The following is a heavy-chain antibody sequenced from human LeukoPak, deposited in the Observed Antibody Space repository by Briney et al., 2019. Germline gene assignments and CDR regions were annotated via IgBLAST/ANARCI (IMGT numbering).Heavy chain of an antibody. CDR2: INPSGGST. Sequence: GASVKVSCKVSGYTLTELSMHWVRQAPGQGLEWMGIINPSGGSTSYAQKFQGRVTMTRDTSTSTVYMELSSLRSEDTAVYYCARASTHYDSSGYYFGPWGQGTLVTVSS. V-gene: IGHV1-46*01. CDR1: GYTLTELS. J-gene: IGHJ4*02. D-gene: IGHD3-22*01. CDR3: ARASTHYDSSGYYFGP.